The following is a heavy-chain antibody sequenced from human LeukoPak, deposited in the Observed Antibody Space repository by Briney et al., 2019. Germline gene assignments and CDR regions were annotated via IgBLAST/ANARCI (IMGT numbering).Heavy chain of an antibody. J-gene: IGHJ5*02. CDR3: AGAGWYNNWSDP. D-gene: IGHD6-19*01. Sequence: SETLSLTCTVSGGSISSYYWSWIRQPPGKGLEWIGYIYYSGSTNYNPSLKSRVTISVDTSKNQFSLKLSSVTAADTAVYYCAGAGWYNNWSDPWGQGTLVTVSS. CDR1: GGSISSYY. V-gene: IGHV4-59*01. CDR2: IYYSGST.